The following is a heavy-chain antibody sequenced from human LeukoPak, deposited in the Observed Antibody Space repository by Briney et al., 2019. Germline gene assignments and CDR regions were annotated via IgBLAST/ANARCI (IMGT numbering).Heavy chain of an antibody. D-gene: IGHD2-21*02. V-gene: IGHV3-23*01. CDR1: GFSLTTYP. J-gene: IGHJ4*02. Sequence: GGSLRLSCSASGFSLTTYPMAWVRQAAGKGLEWVSVIGPDGGGIQYVDSVKGRFTISRDTSKNTLYLQVNSLRAEDTAVYYCAKYAPPSTLLTRFFDSWGQGTLVTVSS. CDR2: IGPDGGGI. CDR3: AKYAPPSTLLTRFFDS.